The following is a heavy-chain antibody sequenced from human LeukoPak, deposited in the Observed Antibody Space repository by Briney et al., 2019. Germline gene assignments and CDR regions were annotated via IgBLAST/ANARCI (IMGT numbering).Heavy chain of an antibody. D-gene: IGHD3-10*01. J-gene: IGHJ6*03. CDR1: GFTFSSYA. V-gene: IGHV3-30*01. CDR3: ARAHGGYYYYMDV. Sequence: GGSLRLSCAASGFTFSSYAMEWVRQAPGKGLEWVAVISYDGSNKYYADSVKGRFTISRDNSKNTLYLQMNSLRAEDTAVYFCARAHGGYYYYMDVWGKGTTATVSS. CDR2: ISYDGSNK.